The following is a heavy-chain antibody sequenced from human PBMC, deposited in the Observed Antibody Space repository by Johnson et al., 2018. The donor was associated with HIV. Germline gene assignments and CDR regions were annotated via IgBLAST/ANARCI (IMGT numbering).Heavy chain of an antibody. V-gene: IGHV3-11*04. J-gene: IGHJ3*02. CDR1: GFTFSDYY. D-gene: IGHD4-17*01. Sequence: QMLLVESGGGLVKPGGSLRLSCAASGFTFSDYYMSWIRQAPGKGLEWVSLITGSGGNTYNADSVKGRFTISRDNAKNSLYLQMNSLRAGDTAVYYCARWGTVTTDAFDIWGQGTMVTVSS. CDR2: ITGSGGNT. CDR3: ARWGTVTTDAFDI.